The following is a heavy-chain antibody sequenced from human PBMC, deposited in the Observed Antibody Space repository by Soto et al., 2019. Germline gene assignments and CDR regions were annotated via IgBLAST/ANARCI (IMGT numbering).Heavy chain of an antibody. CDR2: IWYDGSNK. CDR3: AREEGVGATIYLDY. Sequence: QVQLVESGGGVVQPGRSLRLSCAASGFTFSSYGMHWVRQAPGKGLEWVAFIWYDGSNKYYADSVKGRFTISRDNSKNTLYLQMNSLRAEDTAVYYCAREEGVGATIYLDYWGQGTLVTVSS. D-gene: IGHD1-26*01. J-gene: IGHJ4*02. V-gene: IGHV3-33*01. CDR1: GFTFSSYG.